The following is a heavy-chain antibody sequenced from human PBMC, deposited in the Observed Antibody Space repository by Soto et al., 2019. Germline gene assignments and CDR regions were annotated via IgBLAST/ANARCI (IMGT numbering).Heavy chain of an antibody. CDR1: GFTFSSYV. J-gene: IGHJ4*02. CDR2: ISYDGRNK. Sequence: PGGSLRLSCVASGFTFSSYVMHWVRQAPGKGLEWVAVISYDGRNKHYADSVKGRFTITRDNSKNTLYLHMNSLRVEDTAVYYCARELCNSSICFPFDYWGQGTLVTVSS. V-gene: IGHV3-30*04. CDR3: ARELCNSSICFPFDY. D-gene: IGHD2-2*01.